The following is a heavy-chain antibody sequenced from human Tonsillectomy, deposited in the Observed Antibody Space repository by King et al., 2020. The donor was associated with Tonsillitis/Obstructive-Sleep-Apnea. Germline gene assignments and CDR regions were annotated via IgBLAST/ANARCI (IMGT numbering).Heavy chain of an antibody. Sequence: QLVQSGAEVKKPGASVKVSCKASGYTFTSYYMHWVRQAPGQGLEWMGIINPSGGSTFYAQKFQGRVTITRDTSTSTVYMELSRLRSEGTAVYYCAGEGLSNGDYPNTPFDYWGQGTLVTVSS. CDR1: GYTFTSYY. CDR3: AGEGLSNGDYPNTPFDY. V-gene: IGHV1-46*01. J-gene: IGHJ4*02. CDR2: INPSGGST. D-gene: IGHD4-17*01.